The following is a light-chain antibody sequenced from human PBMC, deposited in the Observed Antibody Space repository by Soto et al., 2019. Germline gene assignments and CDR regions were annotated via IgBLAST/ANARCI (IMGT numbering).Light chain of an antibody. CDR1: QDINTY. V-gene: IGKV1-12*01. Sequence: DIQMTQSPSSVSASVGDRVTITCRATQDINTYLAWYQQKPGKAPKLLIHTAVSLQTGVPSRFSGSGFGTDFTLTISSLQPEDSATYYCLQARGSPLTFGGGTKVEI. CDR3: LQARGSPLT. CDR2: TAV. J-gene: IGKJ4*01.